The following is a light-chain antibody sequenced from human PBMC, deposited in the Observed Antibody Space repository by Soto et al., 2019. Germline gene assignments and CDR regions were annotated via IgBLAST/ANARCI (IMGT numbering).Light chain of an antibody. CDR3: QQYHNWPPLT. CDR2: GAS. J-gene: IGKJ5*01. CDR1: QSVGIN. Sequence: EIVMTQSPATLSVSPGERATLSCRASQSVGINLAWYQQKPGQAPRILIHGASTRAAGISARFSGSGSGTEFTLTITNLQSEDFAIYYCQQYHNWPPLTFGQGTRLEIK. V-gene: IGKV3-15*01.